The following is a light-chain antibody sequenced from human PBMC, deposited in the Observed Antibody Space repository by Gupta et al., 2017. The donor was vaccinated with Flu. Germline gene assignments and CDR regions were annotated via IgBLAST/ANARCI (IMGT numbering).Light chain of an antibody. J-gene: IGLJ2*01. CDR1: SSDVGGYNY. CDR3: SSYTSSSTAVV. Sequence: QSALTQPASVSGSPGQSINISCTGTSSDVGGYNYVSWYQQPPGKAPKLMIYEVSNRPSGVSNRFSGSKSGNTASLTISGLQAEDEADYYCSSYTSSSTAVVFGGGTKLTVL. V-gene: IGLV2-14*01. CDR2: EVS.